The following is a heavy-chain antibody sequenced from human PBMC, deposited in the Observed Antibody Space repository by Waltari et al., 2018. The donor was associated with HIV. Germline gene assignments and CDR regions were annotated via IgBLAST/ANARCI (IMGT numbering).Heavy chain of an antibody. CDR3: ARDPRSSRYYGMDV. V-gene: IGHV3-53*01. Sequence: EVQLVESGGGLIEPGGSLRLSCAASGLTVSSNYMSWVRQAPGKGLEWVSVIYSGGSRYYADSVKGRFTISRDNSKNTLSLHMNSLGPEDTAVYYCARDPRSSRYYGMDVWGQGTTVTVSS. CDR1: GLTVSSNY. CDR2: IYSGGSR. J-gene: IGHJ6*02.